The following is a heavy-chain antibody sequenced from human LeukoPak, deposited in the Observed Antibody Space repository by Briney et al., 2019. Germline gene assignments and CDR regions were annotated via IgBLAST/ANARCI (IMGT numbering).Heavy chain of an antibody. CDR1: GFAFRNNA. V-gene: IGHV3-23*01. CDR2: ISDSGGST. D-gene: IGHD3-22*01. CDR3: ASSYGSSAYYPFTY. J-gene: IGHJ4*02. Sequence: GGSLGLSCVASGFAFRNNAMSWVRQAPGKGLEWVSLISDSGGSTNYADSVKGRFTISRDNSKNTLYLQMNTLRAEDTAIYYCASSYGSSAYYPFTYWSRGTLVTVFS.